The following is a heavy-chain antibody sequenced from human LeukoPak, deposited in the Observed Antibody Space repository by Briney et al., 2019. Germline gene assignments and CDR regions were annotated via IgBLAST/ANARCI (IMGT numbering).Heavy chain of an antibody. CDR2: IIPIFGTA. Sequence: ASVKVSCKASGGTFSSYAISWVRQAPGQGLEWMGGIIPIFGTANYAQKFQGRVTITADKSTSTAYMELSSLRSEDTAVYYCARVRGGYSYGFFDYWGQGTLVTVSS. CDR1: GGTFSSYA. V-gene: IGHV1-69*06. J-gene: IGHJ4*02. D-gene: IGHD5-18*01. CDR3: ARVRGGYSYGFFDY.